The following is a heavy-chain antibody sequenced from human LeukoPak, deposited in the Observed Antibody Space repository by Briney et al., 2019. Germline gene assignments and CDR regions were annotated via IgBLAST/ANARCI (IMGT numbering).Heavy chain of an antibody. Sequence: GGSLTLSCAASGFTFSGYWMSWVRQVPGKGLEWVANMKQDGSEKYYVDSVKGRFTISRDNAKNSLYLQMNSLRAEDTAVYYCAREGRAYRYSSSWYPTPSWFDPWGQGTLVTVSS. V-gene: IGHV3-7*01. D-gene: IGHD6-13*01. CDR2: MKQDGSEK. CDR1: GFTFSGYW. CDR3: AREGRAYRYSSSWYPTPSWFDP. J-gene: IGHJ5*02.